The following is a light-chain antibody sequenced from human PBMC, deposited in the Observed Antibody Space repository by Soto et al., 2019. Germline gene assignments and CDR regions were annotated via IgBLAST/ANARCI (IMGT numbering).Light chain of an antibody. CDR3: CSYAGSNTFVV. Sequence: QSALTQPASVSGSPGQSITISCTGTSSDVGSYNLVSWYQQHPGEAPKLMIYEASKRPSGVSNRFSGSKSGNTASLTTSGLQAEDEADYYCCSYAGSNTFVVFGGGTKLTVL. V-gene: IGLV2-23*02. J-gene: IGLJ2*01. CDR1: SSDVGSYNL. CDR2: EAS.